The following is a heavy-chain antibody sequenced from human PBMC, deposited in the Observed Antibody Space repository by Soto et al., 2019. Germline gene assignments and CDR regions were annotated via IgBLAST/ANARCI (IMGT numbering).Heavy chain of an antibody. CDR2: IYYSGST. Sequence: QVQLQESGPGLVKPSQTLSLTSTVSGGSISSGGYYWSWIRQHPGKGLEWIGYIYYSGSTYYNPSLKSRDTTSVDTSKKQFSLKLSSVTAADTAVYYCATGQGAMVCFDYLGQGTLVTVSS. CDR3: ATGQGAMVCFDY. D-gene: IGHD5-18*01. V-gene: IGHV4-31*03. CDR1: GGSISSGGYY. J-gene: IGHJ4*02.